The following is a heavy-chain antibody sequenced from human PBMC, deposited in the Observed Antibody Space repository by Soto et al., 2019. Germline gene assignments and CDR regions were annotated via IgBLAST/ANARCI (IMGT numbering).Heavy chain of an antibody. J-gene: IGHJ6*02. CDR2: IYHSGTT. CDR3: ARGPGLLTYYYGSGSYFADV. CDR1: GYSISNGYY. V-gene: IGHV4-38-2*02. Sequence: SETLSLTCTVSGYSISNGYYWGWIRQSPEKGLEWIGTIYHSGTTYYNPSLKSRVTISVDTSKNQFSLKLSSVTAADTAVYYCARGPGLLTYYYGSGSYFADVWGQGTTVTVSS. D-gene: IGHD3-10*01.